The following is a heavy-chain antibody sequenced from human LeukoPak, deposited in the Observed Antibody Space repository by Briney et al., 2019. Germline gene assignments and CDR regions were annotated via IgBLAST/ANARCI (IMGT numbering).Heavy chain of an antibody. CDR2: IIPIFGTA. Sequence: ASVKVSCKASGGTFSSYAISWVRQAPGQGLDWMGGIIPIFGTANYAQKFQGRVTITADESTSTAYMELSSLRSEDTAVYYCARERGESPLFDYWGQGTLVTVSS. D-gene: IGHD3-16*01. CDR3: ARERGESPLFDY. V-gene: IGHV1-69*13. CDR1: GGTFSSYA. J-gene: IGHJ4*02.